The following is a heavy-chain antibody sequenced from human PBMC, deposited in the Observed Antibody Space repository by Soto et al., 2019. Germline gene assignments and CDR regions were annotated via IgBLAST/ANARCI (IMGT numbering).Heavy chain of an antibody. CDR1: GASVSSGGSY. V-gene: IGHV4-61*08. D-gene: IGHD2-8*01. J-gene: IGHJ5*02. CDR3: ASAFSTNEGWFDP. Sequence: QVELQESGPGLVNPSETLSLTCKFSGASVSSGGSYWSWIRQPSGKGLEWMGYLYYTGTSDYNPSLTSRDTISIDTSKNKISLNLNSVTAADTAVYYCASAFSTNEGWFDPWGQGSLVTVSS. CDR2: LYYTGTS.